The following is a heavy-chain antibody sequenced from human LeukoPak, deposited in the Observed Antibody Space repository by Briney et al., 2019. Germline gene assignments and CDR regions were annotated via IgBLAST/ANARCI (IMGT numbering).Heavy chain of an antibody. CDR1: GRSIWIGGYY. CDR2: IYYSEGP. Sequence: SETLSLTCTVSGRSIWIGGYYGSSVRQHRGRGLGRNGYIYYSEGPYYNRSLKSGVPITVETPKNQFSLKLSSVTAADTAVYYCARKRTGVRGASNYYRYVGMDGWGQGTTVT. J-gene: IGHJ6*02. CDR3: ARKRTGVRGASNYYRYVGMDG. D-gene: IGHD4/OR15-4a*01. V-gene: IGHV4-31*03.